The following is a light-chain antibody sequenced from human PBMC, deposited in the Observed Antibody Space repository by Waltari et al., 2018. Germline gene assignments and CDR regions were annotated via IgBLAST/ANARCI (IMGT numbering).Light chain of an antibody. CDR3: QHYVRLPAT. CDR2: DAS. Sequence: EIILTQSPGTLSLSPGERDTLSYRASESISRPLAWYQQKPGQAPRLVISDASTRATGIPDRFSGSGSGTDFSLTISRLEPEDSAVYYCQHYVRLPATFGQGTKVEIK. J-gene: IGKJ1*01. V-gene: IGKV3-20*01. CDR1: ESISRP.